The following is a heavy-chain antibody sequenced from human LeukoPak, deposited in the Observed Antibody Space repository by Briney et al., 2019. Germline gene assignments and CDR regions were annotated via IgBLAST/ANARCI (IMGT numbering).Heavy chain of an antibody. CDR3: ARVGNHDFWSGDSNYYYYMDV. Sequence: GASVKVSCKASGYTFTGYYMHWVRQAPGQGLEWMGVINPSGGSTSYAQKFQGRVTMTRDTSTSTVYMELSSLRSEDRAVYYCARVGNHDFWSGDSNYYYYMDVWGKGTTVTVSS. J-gene: IGHJ6*03. D-gene: IGHD3-3*01. V-gene: IGHV1-46*03. CDR1: GYTFTGYY. CDR2: INPSGGST.